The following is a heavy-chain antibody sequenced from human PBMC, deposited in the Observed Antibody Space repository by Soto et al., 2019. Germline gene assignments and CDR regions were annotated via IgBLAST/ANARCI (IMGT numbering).Heavy chain of an antibody. J-gene: IGHJ4*02. CDR2: IKQDGSAK. Sequence: EVQLVESGGGLVQPGGSLRLSCAASGFTFSNYWMTWVRQAPGKGLEWVANIKQDGSAKDYVDSVKGRFTISRDNLKNPLYLEMTGLRAEDTAVYYCGKDFRGTMWGQGTLVTVSS. CDR1: GFTFSNYW. V-gene: IGHV3-7*05. D-gene: IGHD3-10*01. CDR3: GKDFRGTM.